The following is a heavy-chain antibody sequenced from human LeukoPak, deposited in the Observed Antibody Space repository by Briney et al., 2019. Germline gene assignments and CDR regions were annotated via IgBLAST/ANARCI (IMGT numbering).Heavy chain of an antibody. J-gene: IGHJ6*03. CDR2: IYYSGST. CDR3: ARSPLEWLGYYYYMDV. Sequence: SETLSLTCTVSGGSISSSSYYWGWIRQPPGKGLEWIGSIYYSGSTYYNPSLKSRVTISVDTSKNQFSLKLSSVTAADTAVYYCARSPLEWLGYYYYMDVWAKGPRSPSP. D-gene: IGHD3-3*01. CDR1: GGSISSSSYY. V-gene: IGHV4-39*01.